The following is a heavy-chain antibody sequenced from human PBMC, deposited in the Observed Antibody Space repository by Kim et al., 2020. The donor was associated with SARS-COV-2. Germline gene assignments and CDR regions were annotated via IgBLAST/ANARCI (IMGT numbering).Heavy chain of an antibody. CDR3: ARALDSSGYYPDAFDI. D-gene: IGHD3-22*01. V-gene: IGHV1-69*04. J-gene: IGHJ3*02. Sequence: KFQGRVTITADKSTNTAYMELSSLRSEDTAVYYCARALDSSGYYPDAFDIWGQGTMVTVSS.